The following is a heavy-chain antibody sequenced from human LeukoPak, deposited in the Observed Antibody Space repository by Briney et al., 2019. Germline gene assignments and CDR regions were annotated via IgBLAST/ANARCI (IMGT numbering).Heavy chain of an antibody. V-gene: IGHV1-18*01. D-gene: IGHD1-26*01. Sequence: ASVKVSCKASGYTFTSYGISWVRQAPGQGLEWMGWISAHNGDTNYAQKFQGRVSMTTDTSTSTRYMELRSLTSDDTAVYYCARDLKRTVGATTTSDYWGQGTLVTVSS. CDR2: ISAHNGDT. CDR3: ARDLKRTVGATTTSDY. J-gene: IGHJ4*02. CDR1: GYTFTSYG.